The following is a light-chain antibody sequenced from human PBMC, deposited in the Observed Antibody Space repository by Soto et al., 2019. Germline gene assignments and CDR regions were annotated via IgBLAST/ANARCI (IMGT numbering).Light chain of an antibody. Sequence: DIQLTQSPSFLSASVGDRVTITCRASQGISSYLAWYQQKPRKAPKLLIYAASTLQSGVPSRFSGSGSGTEFTLTISSLQPEDFATYYCQQLNSYRYTFGQGTKLEIK. J-gene: IGKJ2*01. CDR1: QGISSY. V-gene: IGKV1-9*01. CDR2: AAS. CDR3: QQLNSYRYT.